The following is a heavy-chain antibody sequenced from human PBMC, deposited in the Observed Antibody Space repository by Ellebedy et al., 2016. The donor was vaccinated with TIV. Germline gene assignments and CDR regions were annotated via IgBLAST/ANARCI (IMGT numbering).Heavy chain of an antibody. CDR1: GYTFSSYG. Sequence: ASVKVSCKTSGYTFSSYGISWVRQAPGQGLEWMGWINPNSGGTNYAQKFQGRVTMTRDTSISTAYMELSRLRSDDTAMYYCAREKAPIRLDPWGQGTLVTVSS. CDR2: INPNSGGT. CDR3: AREKAPIRLDP. J-gene: IGHJ5*02. V-gene: IGHV1-2*02.